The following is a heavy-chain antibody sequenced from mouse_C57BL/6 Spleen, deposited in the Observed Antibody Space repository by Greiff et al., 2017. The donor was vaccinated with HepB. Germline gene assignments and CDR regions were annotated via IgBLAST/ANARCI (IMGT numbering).Heavy chain of an antibody. Sequence: QVTLKECGPGILQSSQTLSLTCSFSGFSLSTSGMGVSWIRQPSGKGLEWLAHIYWDDDKRYNPSLKSRLTISKDTSRNQVFLKITSVDTADTATYYCARRAGGDYDWFAYWGQGTLVTVSA. J-gene: IGHJ3*01. D-gene: IGHD2-4*01. CDR3: ARRAGGDYDWFAY. CDR2: IYWDDDK. V-gene: IGHV8-12*01. CDR1: GFSLSTSGMG.